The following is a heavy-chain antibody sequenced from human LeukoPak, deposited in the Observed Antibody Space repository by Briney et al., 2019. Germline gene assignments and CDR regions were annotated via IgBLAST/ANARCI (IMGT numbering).Heavy chain of an antibody. CDR2: ISSSGSTI. J-gene: IGHJ3*02. CDR1: GFTFSSYA. V-gene: IGHV3-48*03. D-gene: IGHD6-13*01. CDR3: ARAPSSLDAFDI. Sequence: PGGSLRLSCAASGFTFSSYAMRWVRQAPGKGLEWVSYISSSGSTIYYADSVKGRFTISRDNAKNSLYLQMNSLRAEDTAVYYCARAPSSLDAFDIWGQGTMVTVSS.